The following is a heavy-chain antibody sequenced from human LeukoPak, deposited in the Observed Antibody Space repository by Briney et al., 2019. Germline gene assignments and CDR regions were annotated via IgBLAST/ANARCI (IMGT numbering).Heavy chain of an antibody. Sequence: GGSLRLSCAASGFTFSSYSMNWVRQAAGKGLEWVSSISSSSSYIYYADSVKGRFTISRDNAKNSLYLQMNSLRAEDTAVYYCAREEQHLEDYWGQGTLVTVSS. CDR3: AREEQHLEDY. CDR2: ISSSSSYI. D-gene: IGHD6-13*01. J-gene: IGHJ4*02. V-gene: IGHV3-21*01. CDR1: GFTFSSYS.